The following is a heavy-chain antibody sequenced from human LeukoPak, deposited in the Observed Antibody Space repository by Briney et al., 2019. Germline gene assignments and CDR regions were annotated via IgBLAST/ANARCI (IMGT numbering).Heavy chain of an antibody. D-gene: IGHD5-18*01. V-gene: IGHV3-23*01. Sequence: QPGGSLRLSCAASGFTFSSYAMSWVRQAPGKGLEWVSAISGSGGSTYYADSVKGRFTISRDNSKNPLYLQMNSLRAEDTAVYYCAKLDTAMVISDYWGQGTLVTVSS. CDR3: AKLDTAMVISDY. J-gene: IGHJ4*02. CDR2: ISGSGGST. CDR1: GFTFSSYA.